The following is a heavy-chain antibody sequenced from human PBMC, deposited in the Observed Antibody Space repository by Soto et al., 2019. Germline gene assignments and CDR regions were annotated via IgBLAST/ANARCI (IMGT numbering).Heavy chain of an antibody. CDR1: GFTFSSYA. V-gene: IGHV3-30-3*01. D-gene: IGHD7-27*01. J-gene: IGHJ3*02. Sequence: QVQLVESGGGVVQPGRSLRLSCAASGFTFSSYAMHWVRQAPGKGLEWVAVISYDGSNKYYSDSVKSRFTISRDNSKNTLYLQMNSLRAEDTAVYYCAREIPLGDAFDIWGQGTMVTVSS. CDR2: ISYDGSNK. CDR3: AREIPLGDAFDI.